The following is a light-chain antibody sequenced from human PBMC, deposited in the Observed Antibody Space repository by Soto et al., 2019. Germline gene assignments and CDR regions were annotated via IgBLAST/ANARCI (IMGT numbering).Light chain of an antibody. J-gene: IGKJ3*01. CDR2: GAS. CDR1: QSISKY. CDR3: QQNSNDPLT. V-gene: IGKV1-39*01. Sequence: DLQMTQSPSSLSASVGDRVTITCRASQSISKYLNWYQQKPGKAPKVLIYGASSLQSGVPSRFSGSGSGTDFTLTISSLQPEDFATYYCQQNSNDPLTFGPGTKVDFK.